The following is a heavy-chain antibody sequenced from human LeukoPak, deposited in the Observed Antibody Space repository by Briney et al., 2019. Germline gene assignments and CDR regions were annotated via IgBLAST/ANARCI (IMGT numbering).Heavy chain of an antibody. CDR1: GGTFSSYA. Sequence: SVKVSCKASGGTFSSYAISWVRQAPGQGLEWMGGIIPIFGTANYAQKFQGRVTITADESTSTAYMELSSLRSEDTAVYYCARDTGYSSGWYDYWGQGTLVTVSS. V-gene: IGHV1-69*13. D-gene: IGHD6-19*01. J-gene: IGHJ4*02. CDR3: ARDTGYSSGWYDY. CDR2: IIPIFGTA.